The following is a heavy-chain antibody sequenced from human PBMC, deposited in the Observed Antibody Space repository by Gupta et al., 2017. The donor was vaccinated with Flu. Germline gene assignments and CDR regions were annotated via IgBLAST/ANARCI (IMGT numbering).Heavy chain of an antibody. CDR2: ISSSGSYT. Sequence: QVLLVESGGRLVKPGGSLRLSCAASGFSFTDYYMSWIRQAPGKGLEWVSYISSSGSYTHYADSVKGRFTISTDNAKNSLYVEMNSLRAGDTAVYYCARTSGYCINGECYVNDPFDIWGEGTTVTVSS. D-gene: IGHD2-8*01. J-gene: IGHJ3*02. CDR1: GFSFTDYY. CDR3: ARTSGYCINGECYVNDPFDI. V-gene: IGHV3-11*05.